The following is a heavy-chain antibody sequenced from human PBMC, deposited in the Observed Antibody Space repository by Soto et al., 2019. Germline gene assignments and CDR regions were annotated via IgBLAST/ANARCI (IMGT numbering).Heavy chain of an antibody. V-gene: IGHV3-23*01. CDR2: ISGSGGNT. D-gene: IGHD6-13*01. J-gene: IGHJ4*02. Sequence: EVQLLESGGGLVQPGGSLRLSCAASGFTFSSYAMSWVRQAPGKGLEWVSAISGSGGNTYYADSVKGRFTISRDNSKNTLYLQVNSLRAEDTAVYYCAKGGWVDIAAAGPLFDYWGQGTLVTVSS. CDR3: AKGGWVDIAAAGPLFDY. CDR1: GFTFSSYA.